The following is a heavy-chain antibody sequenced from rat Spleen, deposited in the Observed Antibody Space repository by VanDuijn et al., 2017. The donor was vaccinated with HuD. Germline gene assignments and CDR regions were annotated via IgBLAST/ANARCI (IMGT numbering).Heavy chain of an antibody. CDR2: INTDGGST. CDR1: GFTFSSYW. V-gene: IGHV5-58*01. Sequence: EVQLVETGGGLVQPGRSLKLSCVVSGFTFSSYWMYWFRQAPGKGLEWVSSINTDGGSTYYPDSVKGRFTISRDNAENTVYLQMNSLRSEDTATYYCARDRPFITTPFDYWGQGVMVTVSS. J-gene: IGHJ2*01. CDR3: ARDRPFITTPFDY. D-gene: IGHD1-10*01.